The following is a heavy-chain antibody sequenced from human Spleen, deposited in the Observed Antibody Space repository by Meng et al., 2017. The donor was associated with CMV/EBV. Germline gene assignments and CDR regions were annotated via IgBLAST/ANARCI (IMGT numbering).Heavy chain of an antibody. V-gene: IGHV2-5*01. Sequence: CPFSGFSLSTSGVGVGWIRQPPGKALEWLALIYWNDDKYYRPSLKSRLTISKDTSKNQVVLTMTNMDPADTATYYCAHRPSSSYFDYRGLGTLVTVSS. CDR3: AHRPSSSYFDY. CDR2: IYWNDDK. CDR1: GFSLSTSGVG. J-gene: IGHJ4*02. D-gene: IGHD2-2*01.